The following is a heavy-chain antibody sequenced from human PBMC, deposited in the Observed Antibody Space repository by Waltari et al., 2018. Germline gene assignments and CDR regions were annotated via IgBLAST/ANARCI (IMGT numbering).Heavy chain of an antibody. Sequence: EVQLVQSGAEVKKPGATVKISCKASGYTFTDYYMHWVQQAPGKGLEWMGRVDPEDGETIDAEKFQGRVTITADTSTDTAYMELSSLRSEDTAVYYCATVTVVAANDAFDIWGQGTMVTVSS. CDR2: VDPEDGET. CDR3: ATVTVVAANDAFDI. CDR1: GYTFTDYY. D-gene: IGHD2-15*01. V-gene: IGHV1-69-2*01. J-gene: IGHJ3*02.